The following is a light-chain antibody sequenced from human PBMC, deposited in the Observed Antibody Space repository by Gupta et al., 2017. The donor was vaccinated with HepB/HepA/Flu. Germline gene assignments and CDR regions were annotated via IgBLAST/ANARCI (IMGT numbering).Light chain of an antibody. J-gene: IGKJ1*01. CDR2: GAS. V-gene: IGKV3-20*01. CDR1: QSVGSSY. Sequence: EILLTQSPGTLSLSPGERATLSGRASQSVGSSYLAWYQHKAGQAPRLLIYGASSRAAGTPDRFSGSGSGTDFTLTISSLEPEDFAVYYCQQYGSSRGTFGQGTKVEIK. CDR3: QQYGSSRGT.